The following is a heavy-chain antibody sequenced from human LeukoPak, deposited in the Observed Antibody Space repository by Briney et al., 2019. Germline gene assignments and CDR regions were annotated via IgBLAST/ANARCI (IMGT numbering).Heavy chain of an antibody. CDR2: IKQDGSQ. CDR3: ARGPDYGARLDYFDC. Sequence: PGGSLRLSCAASGFTFSRHWMSWVRQAPGKGLEWVANIKQDGSQDYVDSVKGRFIISRDNAKNSLYLQMNSLRAEDTAVYSCARGPDYGARLDYFDCWGQGTLVTVSS. V-gene: IGHV3-7*01. D-gene: IGHD4-17*01. CDR1: GFTFSRHW. J-gene: IGHJ4*02.